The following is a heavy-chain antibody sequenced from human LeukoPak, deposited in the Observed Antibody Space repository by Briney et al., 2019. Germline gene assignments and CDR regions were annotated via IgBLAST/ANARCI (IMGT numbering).Heavy chain of an antibody. J-gene: IGHJ5*02. V-gene: IGHV4-61*02. Sequence: SQTLSLTCIVSGGSISSGSYYWSWIRQPAGKGLEWIGRIYTSGSTNYNPSLKSRVTISVDTSKNQFSLKLSSVTAADTAVYYCARNCYDSSGYYPPTTNWFDPWGQGTLVTVSS. CDR3: ARNCYDSSGYYPPTTNWFDP. CDR2: IYTSGST. CDR1: GGSISSGSYY. D-gene: IGHD3-22*01.